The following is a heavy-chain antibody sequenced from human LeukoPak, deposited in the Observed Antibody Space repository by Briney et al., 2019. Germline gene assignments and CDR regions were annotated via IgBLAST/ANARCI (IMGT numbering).Heavy chain of an antibody. CDR2: IWYDGSNK. V-gene: IGHV3-33*01. J-gene: IGHJ3*02. CDR1: GFTFSSYG. D-gene: IGHD6-13*01. CDR3: ARDGFLYSSSWYLAFDI. Sequence: GGSLRLSCAASGFTFSSYGMHWVRQAPGKGLEWVAVIWYDGSNKYYADSVKGRFTISRDNSKNTLYLQMNSLRAEDTAVYYCARDGFLYSSSWYLAFDIWGQGTMVTVSS.